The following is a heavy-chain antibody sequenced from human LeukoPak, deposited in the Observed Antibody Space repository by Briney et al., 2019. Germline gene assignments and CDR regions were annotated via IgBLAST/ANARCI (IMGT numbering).Heavy chain of an antibody. CDR2: IKQDGSEK. CDR1: GFTFSSYW. V-gene: IGHV3-7*01. CDR3: ARVVRSGSYYVYYYYMDV. Sequence: GGSLRLSCAASGFTFSSYWMSWVRQAPGKGLEWVANIKQDGSEKYYVDSVKGRFTISRDNAKNSLYLQMNSLRAEDTAVYYCARVVRSGSYYVYYYYMDVWGKGTTVTVSS. J-gene: IGHJ6*03. D-gene: IGHD1-26*01.